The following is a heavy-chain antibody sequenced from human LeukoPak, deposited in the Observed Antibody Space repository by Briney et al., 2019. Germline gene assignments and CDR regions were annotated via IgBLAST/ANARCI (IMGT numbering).Heavy chain of an antibody. CDR3: ARKYYDILTGYYGGAFDI. D-gene: IGHD3-9*01. CDR1: GYSISSGYY. J-gene: IGHJ3*02. CDR2: IYHSGST. Sequence: SETLSLTCAVSGYSISSGYYWGWIRQPPGKGLEWIGSIYHSGSTYYNPPLKSRVTISVDTSKNQFSLKLSSVTAADTAVYYCARKYYDILTGYYGGAFDIWGQGTTVTVSS. V-gene: IGHV4-38-2*01.